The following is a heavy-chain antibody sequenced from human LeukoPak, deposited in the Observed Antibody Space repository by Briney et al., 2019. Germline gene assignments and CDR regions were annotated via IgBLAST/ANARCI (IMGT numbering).Heavy chain of an antibody. Sequence: SETLSLTCTVSSGSISTSNYYWGWVRQPPGKALEWIGNIFYSGSTYYNPSLKSRVTISVDTSKNQFSLKLSSVTAADTAGYYWARWGGGYDYVWGSYPDYYYYYMDVWGKGTTVTISS. CDR3: ARWGGGYDYVWGSYPDYYYYYMDV. J-gene: IGHJ6*03. CDR2: IFYSGST. V-gene: IGHV4-39*07. CDR1: SGSISTSNYY. D-gene: IGHD3-16*02.